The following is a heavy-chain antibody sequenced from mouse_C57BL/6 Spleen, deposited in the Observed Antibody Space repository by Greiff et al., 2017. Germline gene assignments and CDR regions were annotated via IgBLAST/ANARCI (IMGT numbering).Heavy chain of an antibody. D-gene: IGHD2-5*01. CDR1: GFSFNTYA. CDR2: IRSKSNNYAT. J-gene: IGHJ4*01. V-gene: IGHV10-1*01. Sequence: EVQRVESGGGLVQPKGSLKLSCAASGFSFNTYAMNWVRQAPGKGLEWVARIRSKSNNYATYYADSVKDRFTISRDDSESMLYLQMNNLKTEDTAMYYCVNYSNYGGYYAKECWGQVTSVTV. CDR3: VNYSNYGGYYAKEC.